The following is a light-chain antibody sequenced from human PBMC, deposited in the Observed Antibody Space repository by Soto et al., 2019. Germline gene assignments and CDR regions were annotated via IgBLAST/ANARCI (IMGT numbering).Light chain of an antibody. Sequence: QSALTQPASVSGSLGQLITISCTGSSSDIGTYNYVSWYQHHPGKAPKLVIYGVTNRPSGFSDRFSGSKSVNTASLTISGLQAEDEADYYCGSYTTSSTYVFGSGTKVT. CDR1: SSDIGTYNY. CDR3: GSYTTSSTYV. J-gene: IGLJ1*01. V-gene: IGLV2-14*01. CDR2: GVT.